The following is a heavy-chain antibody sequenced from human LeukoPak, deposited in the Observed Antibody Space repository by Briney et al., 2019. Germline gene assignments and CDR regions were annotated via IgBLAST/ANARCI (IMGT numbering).Heavy chain of an antibody. CDR1: GGSISSGSYY. CDR2: IYTSGST. CDR3: ARGDVLRYFDWSQPRPGARGGFDY. D-gene: IGHD3-9*01. Sequence: SETLSLTCTVSGGSISSGSYYWSWIRQPAGKGLEWIGRIYTSGSTNYNPSLKSRVTISVDTSKNQFSLKLSSLTAADTAVYYCARGDVLRYFDWSQPRPGARGGFDYWGQGTQVTVSS. J-gene: IGHJ4*02. V-gene: IGHV4-61*02.